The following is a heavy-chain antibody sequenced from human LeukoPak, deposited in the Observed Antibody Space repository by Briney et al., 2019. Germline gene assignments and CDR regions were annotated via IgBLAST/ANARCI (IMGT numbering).Heavy chain of an antibody. V-gene: IGHV1-24*01. Sequence: ASVKVSCKVSGYTLTELSMHWVRQAPGKGLEWMGGFDPEDGETIYAQKFQGRVTMTEDTSTDTAYMELSSLRSEDTAVYYCATGPYYYDSSGYITDYWGQGTLVTVSS. CDR3: ATGPYYYDSSGYITDY. CDR2: FDPEDGET. CDR1: GYTLTELS. J-gene: IGHJ4*02. D-gene: IGHD3-22*01.